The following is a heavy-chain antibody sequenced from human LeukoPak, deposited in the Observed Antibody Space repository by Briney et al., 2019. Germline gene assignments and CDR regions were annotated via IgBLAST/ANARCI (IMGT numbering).Heavy chain of an antibody. Sequence: ASVKVSCKASGYTFTSYGISWVRQALGQGLEWMGWISAYNGNTNYAQKLQGRVTMTTDTSTSTAYMELRSLRSDDTAVYYCARDPDSSGATDYFDYWGQGTLVTVSS. CDR3: ARDPDSSGATDYFDY. CDR1: GYTFTSYG. J-gene: IGHJ4*02. D-gene: IGHD6-19*01. V-gene: IGHV1-18*01. CDR2: ISAYNGNT.